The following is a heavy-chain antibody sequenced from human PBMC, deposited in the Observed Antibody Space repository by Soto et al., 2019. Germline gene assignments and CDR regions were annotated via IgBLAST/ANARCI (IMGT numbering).Heavy chain of an antibody. V-gene: IGHV1-46*01. CDR3: ARSLLQGDF. CDR1: GYIFIHYY. CDR2: INPNVGIT. J-gene: IGHJ4*02. Sequence: QVQFVQSGAELKKPGASVKVSCKASGYIFIHYYIHWVRQAPGQGLEWRAIINPNVGITNYAQKFPGRVNVPSDTSTSTVSMELNSIGSDDTAVYFCARSLLQGDFWGQGTLVTVSS. D-gene: IGHD2-21*01.